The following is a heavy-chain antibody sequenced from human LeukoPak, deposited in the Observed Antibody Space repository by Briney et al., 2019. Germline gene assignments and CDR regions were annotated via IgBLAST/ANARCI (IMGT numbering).Heavy chain of an antibody. CDR2: ISGSGGST. Sequence: KSGGSLRLSCAGSGFTFRSYAMSWVRQAPGKGLEWVSAISGSGGSTYHADSVKGRFTISRDNAKNSLYLQMNSLRAEDTAVYYCARAGDGYWGYYFDYWGQGTLVTVSS. J-gene: IGHJ4*02. V-gene: IGHV3-23*01. CDR3: ARAGDGYWGYYFDY. CDR1: GFTFRSYA. D-gene: IGHD5-24*01.